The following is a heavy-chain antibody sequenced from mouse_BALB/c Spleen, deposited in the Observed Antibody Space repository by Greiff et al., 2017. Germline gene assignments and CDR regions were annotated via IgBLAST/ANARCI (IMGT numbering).Heavy chain of an antibody. Sequence: EVMLVESGGGLVKPGGSLKLSCAASGFTFSSYTMSWVRQTPEKRLEWVATISSGGSYTYYPDSVKGRFTISRDNAKNTLYLQMSSLKSEDTAMYYCTRDYYGDYWGQGTTLTVSS. CDR2: ISSGGSYT. CDR1: GFTFSSYT. V-gene: IGHV5-6-4*01. J-gene: IGHJ2*01. CDR3: TRDYYGDY.